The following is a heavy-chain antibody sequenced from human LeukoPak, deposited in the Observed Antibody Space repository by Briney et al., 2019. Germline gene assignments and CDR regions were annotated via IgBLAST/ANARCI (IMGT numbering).Heavy chain of an antibody. Sequence: ESLKISCKGSGYSFSSYWIGWVRQMPGKGLEWMGIIYPADSDARYSPSFQGQVTVSADKSISTAYLQWSSLKASDTAIYYCARLPSSRYPYYFDFWGQGALVTVSS. CDR2: IYPADSDA. J-gene: IGHJ4*02. CDR1: GYSFSSYW. D-gene: IGHD6-13*01. V-gene: IGHV5-51*01. CDR3: ARLPSSRYPYYFDF.